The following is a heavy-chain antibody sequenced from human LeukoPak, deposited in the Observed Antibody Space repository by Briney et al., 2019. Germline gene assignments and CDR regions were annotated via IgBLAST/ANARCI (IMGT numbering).Heavy chain of an antibody. J-gene: IGHJ4*02. D-gene: IGHD5-18*01. CDR1: GGTFSRYA. Sequence: ASVKVSCKASGGTFSRYAISWVRQAPGQGLEWMGWINTITGNPTYAQGFFTGRYVFSLDTSVNTAYLQITGLKADDTAVYYCGRDPKLGIRGYTYGYIDFWGQGTLVTVAS. V-gene: IGHV7-4-1*02. CDR3: GRDPKLGIRGYTYGYIDF. CDR2: INTITGNP.